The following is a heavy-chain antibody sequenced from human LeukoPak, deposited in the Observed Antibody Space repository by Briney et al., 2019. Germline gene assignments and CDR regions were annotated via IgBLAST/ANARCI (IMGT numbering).Heavy chain of an antibody. J-gene: IGHJ4*01. Sequence: PSETLSLTCTVSGDSISSTSYYWDWIRQPPGNGLEWIGSIYNSGTTYYNPSLKSRVTISVDPSKNQFSLKVSSVTAADTAVYYCASRVYGLGSFNYWGQGTLVTVSS. CDR1: GDSISSTSYY. V-gene: IGHV4-39*01. CDR3: ASRVYGLGSFNY. CDR2: IYNSGTT. D-gene: IGHD3-10*01.